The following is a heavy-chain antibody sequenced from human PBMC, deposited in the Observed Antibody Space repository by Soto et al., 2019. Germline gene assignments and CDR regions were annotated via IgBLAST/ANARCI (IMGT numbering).Heavy chain of an antibody. CDR1: GFIFSDHY. V-gene: IGHV3-72*01. CDR3: ARATTVTDY. Sequence: GGSLRLSCAASGFIFSDHYMDWVRQAPGKGLEWVGRTRNKANSHTTEYAASVKGRFTISRDDSKNSLYLQMNSLKIEDTAVYYCARATTVTDYWGQGTLVTVSS. CDR2: TRNKANSHTT. D-gene: IGHD4-17*01. J-gene: IGHJ4*02.